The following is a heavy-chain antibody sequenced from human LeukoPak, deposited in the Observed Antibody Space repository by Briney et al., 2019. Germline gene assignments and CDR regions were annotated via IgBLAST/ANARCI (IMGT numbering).Heavy chain of an antibody. D-gene: IGHD3-10*01. Sequence: ASVKVSCKLSGDTLTELSMHWVRQSPGKGVEWMGGFVPEAGETIYAQKFQGRVTMTEDTSTDTAYMELSSLRSDDTAVYFCATLPRGHLFDSWGQGALVTVSS. J-gene: IGHJ4*02. V-gene: IGHV1-24*01. CDR3: ATLPRGHLFDS. CDR1: GDTLTELS. CDR2: FVPEAGET.